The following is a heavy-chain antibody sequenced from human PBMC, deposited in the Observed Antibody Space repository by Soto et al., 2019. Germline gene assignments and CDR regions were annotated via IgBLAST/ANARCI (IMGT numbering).Heavy chain of an antibody. D-gene: IGHD3-10*01. Sequence: SETLSLTCTVSGGSISSYYWSWIRQPPGKGLEWIGYIYYSGSTNYNPSLKSRVTISVDTSKNQFSLKLSSVTAADTAVYYCARTSTYYYGSGSHTTFDPWGQGTLVTVSS. CDR1: GGSISSYY. V-gene: IGHV4-59*08. J-gene: IGHJ5*02. CDR2: IYYSGST. CDR3: ARTSTYYYGSGSHTTFDP.